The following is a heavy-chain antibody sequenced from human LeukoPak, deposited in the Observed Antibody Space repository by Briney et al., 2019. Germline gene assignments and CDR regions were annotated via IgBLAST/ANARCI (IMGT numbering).Heavy chain of an antibody. D-gene: IGHD6-19*01. CDR2: IYTSGST. Sequence: SQTLSLTCTVSGGSVSSGTYYWSWIRQPAGKGLEWIGRIYTSGSTNYNPSLKSRVTISVDTSKNQFSLKVNSVTAADTAVYYCARESSGWSSGWFDPWGQGTLVTVSS. V-gene: IGHV4-61*02. J-gene: IGHJ5*02. CDR3: ARESSGWSSGWFDP. CDR1: GGSVSSGTYY.